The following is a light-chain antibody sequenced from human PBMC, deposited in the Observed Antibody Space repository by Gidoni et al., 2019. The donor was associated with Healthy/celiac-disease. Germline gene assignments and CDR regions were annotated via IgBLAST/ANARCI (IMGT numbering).Light chain of an antibody. V-gene: IGKV1-33*01. CDR1: QDISNY. CDR3: QQYDNPIT. CDR2: DAS. Sequence: DIQITQSPSSLSASVGDRVTITCQARQDISNYLNWYQQKPGKAPKLLIYDASHLETGAPSRFSGSGSGTDFTFTISSLQPEEIATYYCQQYDNPITFGQGTRLEIK. J-gene: IGKJ5*01.